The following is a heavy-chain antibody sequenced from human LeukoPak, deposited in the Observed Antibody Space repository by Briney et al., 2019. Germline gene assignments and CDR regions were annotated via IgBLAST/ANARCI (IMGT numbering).Heavy chain of an antibody. D-gene: IGHD1-26*01. V-gene: IGHV3-66*01. Sequence: GGSLSLSFAASGFPVSSNYMTWVRQAPGKGLEWVSVMYTLGNTYYADSVRGRFTISRDNSKNTLYLQMNSLRAEDTAVYYCAGYSGRYPYYMDVWGKGTTVTISS. J-gene: IGHJ6*03. CDR1: GFPVSSNY. CDR2: MYTLGNT. CDR3: AGYSGRYPYYMDV.